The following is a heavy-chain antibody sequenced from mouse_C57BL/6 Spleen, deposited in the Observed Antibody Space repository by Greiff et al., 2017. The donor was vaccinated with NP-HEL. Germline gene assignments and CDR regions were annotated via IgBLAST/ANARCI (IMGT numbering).Heavy chain of an antibody. D-gene: IGHD2-3*01. Sequence: QVQLQQSGAELVRPGASVTLSCKASGYTFTDYEMHWVKQTPVHGLEWIGAIDPETGGTAYNQKFKGKAILTADKSSSTAYMELRSLTSEDSAVYYCTGSGDGYLYYFDYWGQGTTLTVSS. J-gene: IGHJ2*01. CDR3: TGSGDGYLYYFDY. CDR1: GYTFTDYE. V-gene: IGHV1-15*01. CDR2: IDPETGGT.